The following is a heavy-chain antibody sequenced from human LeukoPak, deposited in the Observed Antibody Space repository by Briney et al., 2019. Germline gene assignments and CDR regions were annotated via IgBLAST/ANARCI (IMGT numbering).Heavy chain of an antibody. CDR3: ARAQGETYYYGSGSYVYYFDY. Sequence: PSETLSLTCTVSGGSISSYYWSWIRQPPGKGLEWIGYIYYSGSTNYNPSLKSRVTISVDTFKNQFSLKLSSVTAADTAVYYCARAQGETYYYGSGSYVYYFDYWGQGTLVTVSS. CDR2: IYYSGST. J-gene: IGHJ4*02. V-gene: IGHV4-59*01. D-gene: IGHD3-10*01. CDR1: GGSISSYY.